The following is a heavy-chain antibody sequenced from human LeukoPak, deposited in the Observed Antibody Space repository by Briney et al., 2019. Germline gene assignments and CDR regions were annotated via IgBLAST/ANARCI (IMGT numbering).Heavy chain of an antibody. CDR1: GGSISSGGYY. J-gene: IGHJ5*02. Sequence: SETLSLTCAVSGGSISSGGYYWSWIRQHPGKGLEWIGYIYYSGSTYYNPFLKSRVTISVDTSKNQFSLKLSSVTAADTAVYYCARDRGIASPWGQGTLVTVSS. D-gene: IGHD6-13*01. V-gene: IGHV4-31*11. CDR2: IYYSGST. CDR3: ARDRGIASP.